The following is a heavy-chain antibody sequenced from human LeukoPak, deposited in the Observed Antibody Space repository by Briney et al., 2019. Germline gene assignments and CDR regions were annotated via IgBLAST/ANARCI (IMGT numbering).Heavy chain of an antibody. J-gene: IGHJ4*02. Sequence: ASVKVSCKASGYTFTSYAMHWVRQAPGQGLEWMGWINAGNGNTKYSQKFQGRVTITGDTSASTAYMELSSLRSEDTAVYYCAREPRAAAGTPFDYWGQGTLVTVSS. CDR3: AREPRAAAGTPFDY. D-gene: IGHD6-13*01. CDR1: GYTFTSYA. CDR2: INAGNGNT. V-gene: IGHV1-3*01.